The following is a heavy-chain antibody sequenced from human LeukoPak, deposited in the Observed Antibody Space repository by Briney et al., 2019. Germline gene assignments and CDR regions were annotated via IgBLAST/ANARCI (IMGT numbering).Heavy chain of an antibody. CDR2: IYYSGST. Sequence: PSETLSLTCTVSGGSISSYYWSWIRQPPGKGLEWIGYIYYSGSTNYNPSLKSRVTISVDTSKNQFPLKLSSVTAADTAVYYCARLLDYGDYATFFDYWGQGTLVTVSS. CDR1: GGSISSYY. J-gene: IGHJ4*02. D-gene: IGHD4-17*01. V-gene: IGHV4-59*08. CDR3: ARLLDYGDYATFFDY.